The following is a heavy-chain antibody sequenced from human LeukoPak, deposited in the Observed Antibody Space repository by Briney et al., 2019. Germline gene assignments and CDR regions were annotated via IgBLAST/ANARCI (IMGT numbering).Heavy chain of an antibody. CDR2: IYYSGTT. D-gene: IGHD5-12*01. CDR3: ARLTGYDWESSYDY. Sequence: SETLSLTCTVSGGSISGSSYYWGWIRQPPGKGLEWIGNIYYSGTTNYNPSLKSRVTISVDTSKNQFSLKLSSVTAADTAVYYCARLTGYDWESSYDYWGQGTLVTVSS. CDR1: GGSISGSSYY. J-gene: IGHJ4*02. V-gene: IGHV4-61*05.